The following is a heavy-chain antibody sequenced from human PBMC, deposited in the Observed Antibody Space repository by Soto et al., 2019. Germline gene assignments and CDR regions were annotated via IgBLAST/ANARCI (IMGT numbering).Heavy chain of an antibody. V-gene: IGHV4-39*07. CDR2: IYYSGST. D-gene: IGHD6-19*01. CDR1: SGTINSSSYY. CDR3: ARGGAWLAERNWFDP. J-gene: IGHJ5*02. Sequence: PSETIAIASMVSSGTINSSSYYWGWIRHPPGKGLEWIGSIYYSGSTYYNPSLKSRVTISVDTSKNQFSLKLSSVTAADTAVYYCARGGAWLAERNWFDPWGQGTLVTVSS.